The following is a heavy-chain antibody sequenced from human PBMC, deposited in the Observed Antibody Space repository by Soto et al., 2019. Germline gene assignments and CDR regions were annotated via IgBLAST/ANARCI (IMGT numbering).Heavy chain of an antibody. CDR3: ARDPYGDYVGGVFDS. D-gene: IGHD4-17*01. CDR1: GYTFISYG. J-gene: IGHJ4*02. CDR2: ISPYNGNT. Sequence: QVQLVQSGAEVKKPGASVKVSCKASGYTFISYGISWVRQAPGQGLEWMGWISPYNGNTNYVQKVQGRVTMTTDTSTRTAYMELRSLRSDDTAVYYCARDPYGDYVGGVFDSWGQGTLVTVSS. V-gene: IGHV1-18*04.